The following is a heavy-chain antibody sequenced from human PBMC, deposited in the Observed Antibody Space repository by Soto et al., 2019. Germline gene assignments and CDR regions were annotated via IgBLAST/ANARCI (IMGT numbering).Heavy chain of an antibody. Sequence: GSLRLSCAASGFTFSSYAMSWVRQAPGKGLECVSAISGSGGSTYYADSVKGRFTISRDNSKNTVYLQMNSLRAEDTAVYYCAKEFQWELHAFDIWGQGTMVTVSS. CDR3: AKEFQWELHAFDI. CDR1: GFTFSSYA. V-gene: IGHV3-23*01. J-gene: IGHJ3*02. D-gene: IGHD1-26*01. CDR2: ISGSGGST.